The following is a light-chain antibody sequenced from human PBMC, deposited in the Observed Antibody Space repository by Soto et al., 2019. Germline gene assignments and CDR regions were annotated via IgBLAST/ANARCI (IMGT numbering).Light chain of an antibody. CDR3: QQYGSSPLT. V-gene: IGKV3-20*01. J-gene: IGKJ4*01. Sequence: EIVLTQSPGTLSLSPGKRATLSCRASQSVSSYYLAWYQQKPGQAPRLLIYGASTRATGIPDRFSGSGSGTDVTLTISRLEPEDFAVYYCQQYGSSPLTVGGGTKVEIK. CDR1: QSVSSYY. CDR2: GAS.